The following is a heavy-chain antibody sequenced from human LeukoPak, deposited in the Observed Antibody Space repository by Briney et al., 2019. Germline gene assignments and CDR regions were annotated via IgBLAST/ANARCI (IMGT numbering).Heavy chain of an antibody. CDR2: ISDSGGST. V-gene: IGHV3-23*01. D-gene: IGHD3-10*01. CDR3: AKLHANAYYYNWFDP. J-gene: IGHJ5*02. Sequence: GGSLRLSCAASGFTFSSYAMSWVRQAPGKGLEWVSIISDSGGSTYYADSVKGRFTISRDNSKNTLYLQMNSLRAEDTAVYYCAKLHANAYYYNWFDPWGQGTLVTVSS. CDR1: GFTFSSYA.